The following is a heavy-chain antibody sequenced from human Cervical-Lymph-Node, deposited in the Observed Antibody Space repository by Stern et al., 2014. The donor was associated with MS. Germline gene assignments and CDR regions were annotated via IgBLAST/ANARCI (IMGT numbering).Heavy chain of an antibody. V-gene: IGHV3-30-3*01. CDR3: ARGSPGIAVAGTEIDY. CDR2: ISYDGSNK. CDR1: GFTFSSYA. Sequence: QVQLGQSGGGVVQPGRFLRLSCAASGFTFSSYAMHWVRQAPGKGLEWVAVISYDGSNKYYADSVKGRFTISRDNSKNTLYLQMNSLRAEDTAVYYCARGSPGIAVAGTEIDYWGQGTLVTVSS. D-gene: IGHD6-19*01. J-gene: IGHJ4*02.